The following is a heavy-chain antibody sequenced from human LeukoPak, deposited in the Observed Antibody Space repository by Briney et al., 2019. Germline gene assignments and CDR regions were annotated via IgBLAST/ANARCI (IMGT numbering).Heavy chain of an antibody. CDR1: GFTFSSYA. CDR2: IRGSGTRT. J-gene: IGHJ4*02. D-gene: IGHD6-19*01. CDR3: AKRHDSSGWYYFDY. V-gene: IGHV3-23*01. Sequence: GGSLRLSCAASGFTFSSYAMSWVRQAPGKGLEWVSCIRGSGTRTYYADSVKGRFTISRDNSKNTLYLQMNSLRAEDTAVYYCAKRHDSSGWYYFDYWGQGTLVTVSS.